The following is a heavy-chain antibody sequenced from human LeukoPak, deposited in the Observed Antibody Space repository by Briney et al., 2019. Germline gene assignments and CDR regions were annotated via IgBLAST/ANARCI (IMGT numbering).Heavy chain of an antibody. CDR3: ATSKYYDFWSGYYDY. V-gene: IGHV5-51*01. CDR2: IYPGDSDT. D-gene: IGHD3-3*01. Sequence: GESLKIPCKGSGYSFTSYWIGWVRQMPGKGLEWMGIIYPGDSDTRYSPSFQGQVTISADKSISTAYLQWSSLKASDTAMYYCATSKYYDFWSGYYDYWGQGTLVTVSS. CDR1: GYSFTSYW. J-gene: IGHJ4*02.